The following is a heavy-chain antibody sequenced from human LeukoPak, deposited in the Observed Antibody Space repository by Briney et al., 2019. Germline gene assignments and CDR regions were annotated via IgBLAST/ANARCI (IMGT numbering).Heavy chain of an antibody. J-gene: IGHJ4*02. CDR2: ISGSGGST. CDR3: ARDYDSSGYHDY. V-gene: IGHV3-23*01. Sequence: PGGSLRLSCAASGFTFSSYAMSWVRQAPGKGLEWVSAISGSGGSTYYADSVKGRFTISRDNSKNTLYLQMGSLRAEDMAVYYCARDYDSSGYHDYWGQGTLVTVSS. CDR1: GFTFSSYA. D-gene: IGHD3-22*01.